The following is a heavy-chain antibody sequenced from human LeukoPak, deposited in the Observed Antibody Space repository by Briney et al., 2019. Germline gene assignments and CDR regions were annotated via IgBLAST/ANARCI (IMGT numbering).Heavy chain of an antibody. CDR2: INPNSGGT. Sequence: GASVKVSCKASGYTFTSYGISWVRQAPGQGLEWMGWINPNSGGTNYAQKFQGRVTMTRDTSISTAYMELSRLRSDDTAVYYCARESVRITMWAGRVRSGFIDYWGQGTLVTVSS. V-gene: IGHV1-2*02. D-gene: IGHD3-10*02. J-gene: IGHJ4*02. CDR1: GYTFTSYG. CDR3: ARESVRITMWAGRVRSGFIDY.